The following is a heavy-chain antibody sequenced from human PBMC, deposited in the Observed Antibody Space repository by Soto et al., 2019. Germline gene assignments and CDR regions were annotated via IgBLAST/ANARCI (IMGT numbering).Heavy chain of an antibody. D-gene: IGHD2-2*01. J-gene: IGHJ5*02. V-gene: IGHV4-38-2*01. CDR2: IHHTGGT. CDR3: ARVGPDCSSVSCIRGRWFDT. Sequence: SETLSLTCAVSGYSITSGYYWGWIRQPPGKGLEWMGTIHHTGGTYYNPSLKSRVSMSIDTSKNQFSLRLSSVTAADTAVHYCARVGPDCSSVSCIRGRWFDTWGQGTLVT. CDR1: GYSITSGYY.